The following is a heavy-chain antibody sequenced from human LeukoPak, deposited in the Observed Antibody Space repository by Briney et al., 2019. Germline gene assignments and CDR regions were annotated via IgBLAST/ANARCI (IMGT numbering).Heavy chain of an antibody. J-gene: IGHJ3*02. V-gene: IGHV3-9*01. CDR1: GFTFDDYA. CDR3: ASGGHTFDI. D-gene: IGHD2-15*01. CDR2: ISWNSGSI. Sequence: GGSLRLSCAASGFTFDDYAMHWVRQAPGKGLEWVSGISWNSGSIGYADSVKGRFTISRDNAKNSLYLQMNSLRAEDTAVYYCASGGHTFDIWGQGTKVTVSS.